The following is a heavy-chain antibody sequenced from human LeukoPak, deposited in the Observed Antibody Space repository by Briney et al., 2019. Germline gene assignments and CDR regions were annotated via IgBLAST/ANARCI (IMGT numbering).Heavy chain of an antibody. CDR2: INPISGGI. J-gene: IGHJ6*02. CDR3: ARLPTYNWNDYGLDV. CDR1: GYTFTGYY. V-gene: IGHV1-2*02. Sequence: ASVKVSCKASGYTFTGYYIHWVRQAPGQGLEWMGWINPISGGINDAVKLQGRVTMTRVTSISTAYMELSRLRPDDTAVYYCARLPTYNWNDYGLDVWGQGTTVTVSS. D-gene: IGHD1-1*01.